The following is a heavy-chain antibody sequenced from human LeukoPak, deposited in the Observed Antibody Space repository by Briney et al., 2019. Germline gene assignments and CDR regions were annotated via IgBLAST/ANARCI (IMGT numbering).Heavy chain of an antibody. J-gene: IGHJ1*01. CDR1: GGSISISNFY. V-gene: IGHV4-39*01. D-gene: IGHD4-17*01. Sequence: SETLSLTCTVSGGSISISNFYWGWIRQPPGEGLEWIGSIYYTGSTYYNPSHESRVTISVDTSRNQFSLKVYSVTAADTAAYYCARLIGDYVPYFQHWGQGTLVTVSS. CDR3: ARLIGDYVPYFQH. CDR2: IYYTGST.